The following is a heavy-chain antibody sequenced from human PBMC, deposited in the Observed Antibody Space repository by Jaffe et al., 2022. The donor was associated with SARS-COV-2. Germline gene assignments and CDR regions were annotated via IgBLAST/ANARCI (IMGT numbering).Heavy chain of an antibody. CDR2: IYYSGST. D-gene: IGHD4-17*01. V-gene: IGHV4-39*01. CDR1: GDSISNGGYF. Sequence: QLQLQESGPGLVKPSETLSLTCTVSGDSISNGGYFWGWIRQAPGKGLEWIGSIYYSGSTYYNPSLKSRVTISVDASKNQFSLKLSSVTAADTAVYYCARIVSVTLVGYWGQGTLVTVSS. CDR3: ARIVSVTLVGY. J-gene: IGHJ4*02.